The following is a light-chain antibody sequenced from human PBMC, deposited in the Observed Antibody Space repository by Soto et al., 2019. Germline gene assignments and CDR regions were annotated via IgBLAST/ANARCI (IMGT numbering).Light chain of an antibody. Sequence: SALTQPASVSGSPGQSITISCTGTSSDVGSYNLVSWYQQHPGKGPKLMIYEGSKRPSGVPNRFSGSKSGNKASLKIFGLQAEDEADYYCCSYAGSRHVFGTGTKVTVL. CDR1: SSDVGSYNL. CDR2: EGS. V-gene: IGLV2-23*01. J-gene: IGLJ1*01. CDR3: CSYAGSRHV.